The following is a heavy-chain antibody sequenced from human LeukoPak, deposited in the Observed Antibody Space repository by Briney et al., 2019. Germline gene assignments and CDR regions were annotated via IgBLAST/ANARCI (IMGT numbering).Heavy chain of an antibody. Sequence: PSETLSLTCAASGGSTSSAHWWRSVRPPPVKGREWSGEVDHSGSTTSNPALNSRATISVDKSKTQFSLRLSSVTAADTAVYYCARVHKDCSGISCYRFDHWGQGTLVTVSS. J-gene: IGHJ5*02. V-gene: IGHV4-4*02. CDR3: ARVHKDCSGISCYRFDH. D-gene: IGHD2-2*01. CDR2: VDHSGST. CDR1: GGSTSSAHW.